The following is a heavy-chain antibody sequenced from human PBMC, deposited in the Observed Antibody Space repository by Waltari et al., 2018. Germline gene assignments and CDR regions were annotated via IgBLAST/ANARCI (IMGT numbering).Heavy chain of an antibody. V-gene: IGHV4-61*09. CDR1: GGSIRRCSYY. CDR3: ARAGTTSDY. D-gene: IGHD1-7*01. Sequence: QVQLQESGPGLVTPSQTLSLTVPVSGGSIRRCSYYWRWTRQPAGKGLEWIGYIYTSGSTNYNPSLKSRVTISVDTSKNQFSLKLSSVTAADTAVYYCARAGTTSDYWGQGTLVTVSS. J-gene: IGHJ4*02. CDR2: IYTSGST.